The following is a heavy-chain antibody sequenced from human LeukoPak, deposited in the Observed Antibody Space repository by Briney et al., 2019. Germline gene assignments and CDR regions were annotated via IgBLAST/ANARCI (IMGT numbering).Heavy chain of an antibody. CDR3: ARGHPYYYDSSGYRKNFDY. V-gene: IGHV4-34*01. CDR2: INHSGST. Sequence: SETLFLTCAVYGGSFSGYYWSWIRQPPGKGLEWIGEINHSGSTNYNPSLKSRVTISVDTSKNQFSLKLSSVTAADTAVYYCARGHPYYYDSSGYRKNFDYWGQGTLVTVSS. CDR1: GGSFSGYY. D-gene: IGHD3-22*01. J-gene: IGHJ4*02.